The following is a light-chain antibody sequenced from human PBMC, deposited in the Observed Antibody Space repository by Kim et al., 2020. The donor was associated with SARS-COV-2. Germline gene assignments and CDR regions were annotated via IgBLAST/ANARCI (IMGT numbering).Light chain of an antibody. CDR2: DVS. Sequence: GQSITNSCTGTSSDVAGYNSVSWCQQHPGEAAKLIIYDVSNRPSGVSNRFSGSKSGNTDSLAISGLLGEDEADYYCSSYSSTSTRVFGGGTKMTVL. CDR3: SSYSSTSTRV. V-gene: IGLV2-14*04. J-gene: IGLJ3*02. CDR1: SSDVAGYNS.